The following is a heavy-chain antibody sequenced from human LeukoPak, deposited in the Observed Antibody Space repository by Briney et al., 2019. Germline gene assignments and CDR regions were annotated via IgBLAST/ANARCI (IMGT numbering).Heavy chain of an antibody. CDR2: ISGSGGST. CDR1: GFTFSSYA. CDR3: AKRQIIVVSAFDY. J-gene: IGHJ4*02. Sequence: AGGSLRLSCAASGFTFSSYAMSWVRQAPGKGLEWGSAISGSGGSTYYADSVKGRFTISRDNYKNTLYLQMNSLRAEDTAVYYCAKRQIIVVSAFDYWGQGTLVTVSS. V-gene: IGHV3-23*01. D-gene: IGHD2-2*01.